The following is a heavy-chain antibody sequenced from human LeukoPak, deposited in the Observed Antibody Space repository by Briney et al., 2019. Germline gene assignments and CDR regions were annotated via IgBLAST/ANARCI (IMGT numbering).Heavy chain of an antibody. V-gene: IGHV1-46*01. Sequence: ASVKVSCKASGYTFTSYYMHWVRQAPGQGLEWTGIVNPSGGTTSYAQKFQGRVTMTRDMSTSTVYMELSSLSSEDTAVYYCARDRESSTRSHGAFDIWGQGTMVTVSS. CDR3: ARDRESSTRSHGAFDI. CDR2: VNPSGGTT. D-gene: IGHD2-2*01. J-gene: IGHJ3*02. CDR1: GYTFTSYY.